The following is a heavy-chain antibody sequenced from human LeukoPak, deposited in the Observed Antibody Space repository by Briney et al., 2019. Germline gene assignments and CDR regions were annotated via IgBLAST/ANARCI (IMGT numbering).Heavy chain of an antibody. D-gene: IGHD3-10*01. CDR3: AREGAEVSGAFDI. CDR1: GYIFTRNF. CDR2: IIPIFGTA. Sequence: ASVKVSCKASGYIFTRNFMHWVRQAPGQGLEWMGGIIPIFGTANYAQKFQGRVTITADESTSTAYMELSSLRSEDTAVYYCAREGAEVSGAFDIWGQGTMVTVSS. V-gene: IGHV1-69*13. J-gene: IGHJ3*02.